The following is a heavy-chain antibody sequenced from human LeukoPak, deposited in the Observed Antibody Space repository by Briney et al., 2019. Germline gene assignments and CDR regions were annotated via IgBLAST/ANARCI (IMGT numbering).Heavy chain of an antibody. J-gene: IGHJ4*02. CDR1: GGSISSSSYY. CDR2: IYYSGST. Sequence: PSETLSPTCTVSGGSISSSSYYWGWIRQPPGKGLEWIGSIYYSGSTYYNPSLKSRVTISVDTSKNQFSLKLSSVTAADTAVYYCARLRGYTSSARGYVEYWGQGTLVTVSS. V-gene: IGHV4-39*01. D-gene: IGHD6-13*01. CDR3: ARLRGYTSSARGYVEY.